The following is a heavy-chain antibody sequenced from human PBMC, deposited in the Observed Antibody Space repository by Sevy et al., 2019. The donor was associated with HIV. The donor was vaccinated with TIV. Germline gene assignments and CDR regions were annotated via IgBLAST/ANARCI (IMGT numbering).Heavy chain of an antibody. CDR1: GFTFSSYA. CDR2: ISGSGGST. CDR3: AKDGYYDYLYYFDY. D-gene: IGHD3-3*01. V-gene: IGHV3-23*01. Sequence: GGSLRLSCAASGFTFSSYAMSWVRQPPRKGLEWVSAISGSGGSTYYADSVKDRFTSSRDNSKSTLYLQMHSLRAEDTAVYYCAKDGYYDYLYYFDYWGEGTLVTVSS. J-gene: IGHJ4*02.